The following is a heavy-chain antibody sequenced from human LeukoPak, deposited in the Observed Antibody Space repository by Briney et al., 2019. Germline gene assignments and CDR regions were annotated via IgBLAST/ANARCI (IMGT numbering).Heavy chain of an antibody. D-gene: IGHD3-22*01. CDR2: IVVGSGNT. CDR1: GFTFTSSA. J-gene: IGHJ4*02. CDR3: AVRGGYYDSSGYYYDFDY. V-gene: IGHV1-58*02. Sequence: SVKVSCKASGFTFTSSAMQWVRQARGQRLEWIGWIVVGSGNTNYAQKFQERVTITRDMSTSTAYMELSSLRSEDTAVYYCAVRGGYYDSSGYYYDFDYWGQGTLVTVTS.